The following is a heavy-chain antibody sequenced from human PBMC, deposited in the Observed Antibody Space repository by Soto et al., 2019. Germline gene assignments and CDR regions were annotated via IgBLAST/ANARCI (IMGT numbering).Heavy chain of an antibody. J-gene: IGHJ6*02. CDR1: GFTFTRAA. D-gene: IGHD3-3*01. CDR2: IVVGSGNT. CDR3: AADSSLRFLEWTPAPAYYYGMDV. V-gene: IGHV1-58*01. Sequence: SVKVYWKAAGFTFTRAAVEWRRKASRQRLEWIGWIVVGSGNTNYAQKFQERVTITRDMSTSTAYMELSSLRSEDTAVYYCAADSSLRFLEWTPAPAYYYGMDVWGQGTTVTVSS.